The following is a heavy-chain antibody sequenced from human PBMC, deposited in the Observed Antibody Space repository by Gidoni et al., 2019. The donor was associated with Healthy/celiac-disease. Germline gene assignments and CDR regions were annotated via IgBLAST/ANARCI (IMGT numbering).Heavy chain of an antibody. V-gene: IGHV3-21*01. Sequence: EVQLVESGGGLVKPGGSLRLSCAASGFTFSSYSMNWVRQAPGKGLEWVSSISSSSSYIYYADSVKGRFTISRDNAKNSLYLQMNSLRAEDTAVYYCARGGIVVVVAAEGAFDIWGQGTMVTVSS. CDR3: ARGGIVVVVAAEGAFDI. CDR1: GFTFSSYS. CDR2: ISSSSSYI. D-gene: IGHD2-15*01. J-gene: IGHJ3*02.